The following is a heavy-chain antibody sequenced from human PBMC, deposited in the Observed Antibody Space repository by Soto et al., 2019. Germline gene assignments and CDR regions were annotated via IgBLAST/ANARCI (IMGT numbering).Heavy chain of an antibody. CDR2: ISDDGRNY. V-gene: IGHV3-30*18. D-gene: IGHD1-7*01. CDR3: AKVHWNFLVYYFDC. Sequence: QVQLVESGGDVVQPGRSLRLSCEASGFTFTSYAMHWVRQAPGKGLEWVAVISDDGRNYYYADSVKGRFTISRDNSKNTLFLQMNSLRAEDTAVYYCAKVHWNFLVYYFDCWGQGTLVTVSS. CDR1: GFTFTSYA. J-gene: IGHJ4*02.